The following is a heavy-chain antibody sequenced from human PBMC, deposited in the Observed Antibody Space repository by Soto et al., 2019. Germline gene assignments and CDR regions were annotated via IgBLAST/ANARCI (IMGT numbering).Heavy chain of an antibody. D-gene: IGHD2-2*01. CDR2: IYYSGAT. CDR1: GGSINSVTDY. CDR3: ARERPRYHWFDP. Sequence: SETLSLTCTVSGGSINSVTDYWSWIRQYPGKGLEWIGYIYYSGATYYSPSLKSRVTISLGTSKNHFSLRLSSVTAADTAVYYCARERPRYHWFDPWGQGTLVTVSS. J-gene: IGHJ5*02. V-gene: IGHV4-31*03.